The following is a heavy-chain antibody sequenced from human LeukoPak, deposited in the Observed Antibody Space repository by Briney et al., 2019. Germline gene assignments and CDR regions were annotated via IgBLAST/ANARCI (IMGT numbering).Heavy chain of an antibody. V-gene: IGHV1-46*01. D-gene: IGHD3-22*01. CDR1: GYIFTTYF. CDR2: INPTDAGT. J-gene: IGHJ5*02. Sequence: ASVTVSCKASGYIFTTYFMNWVRQAPGQGFEWLRMINPTDAGTTYAPKFHGRVTMTRDTSTSTVYMELSSLRSEDTAIYYCARGYYYDTSGHPFDPWGQGTLVTVSS. CDR3: ARGYYYDTSGHPFDP.